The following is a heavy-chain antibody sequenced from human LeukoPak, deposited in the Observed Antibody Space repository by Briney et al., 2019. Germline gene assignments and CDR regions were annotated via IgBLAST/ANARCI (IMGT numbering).Heavy chain of an antibody. Sequence: ASVKVSCKASGYTFTGYYMHWVRQAPGQGLEWMGWINPNSGGTNYAQKFQGRVTMTRDTSISTAYMELRSLRSDDTAVYYCARDQVFGVAVAGLDYWGQGTLVTVSS. J-gene: IGHJ4*02. D-gene: IGHD6-19*01. CDR2: INPNSGGT. CDR1: GYTFTGYY. CDR3: ARDQVFGVAVAGLDY. V-gene: IGHV1-2*02.